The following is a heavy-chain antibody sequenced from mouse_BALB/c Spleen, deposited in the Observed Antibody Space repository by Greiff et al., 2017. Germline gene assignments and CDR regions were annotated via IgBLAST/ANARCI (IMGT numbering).Heavy chain of an antibody. CDR3: ARGFITTVVGFDY. J-gene: IGHJ2*01. D-gene: IGHD1-1*01. CDR2: ISSGGST. V-gene: IGHV5-6-5*01. CDR1: GFTFSSYA. Sequence: EVHLVESGGGLVKPGGSLKLSCAASGFTFSSYAMSWVRQTPEKRLEWVASISSGGSTYYPDSVKGRFTISRDNARNILYLQMSSLRSEDTAMYYCARGFITTVVGFDYWGQGTTLTVSS.